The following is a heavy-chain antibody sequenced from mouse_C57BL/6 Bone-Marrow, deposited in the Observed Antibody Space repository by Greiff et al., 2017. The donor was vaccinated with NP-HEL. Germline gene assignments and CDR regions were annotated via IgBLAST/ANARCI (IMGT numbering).Heavy chain of an antibody. CDR2: ISSGGSYT. J-gene: IGHJ3*01. V-gene: IGHV5-6*02. Sequence: EVKVVESGGDLVKPGGSLKLSCAASGFTFSSYGMSWVRQTPDKRLEWVATISSGGSYTYYPDSVKGRFTISRDNAKNTLYLQMSSLKSEDTAMYYCASPYEYDVAGVAYWGQGTLVTVSA. CDR3: ASPYEYDVAGVAY. D-gene: IGHD2-4*01. CDR1: GFTFSSYG.